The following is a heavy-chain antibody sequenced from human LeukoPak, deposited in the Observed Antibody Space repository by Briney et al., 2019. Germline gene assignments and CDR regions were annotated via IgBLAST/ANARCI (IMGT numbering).Heavy chain of an antibody. CDR1: GFTFSSYE. J-gene: IGHJ2*01. CDR2: ISRSAVTI. CDR3: AKIERWLVHGFDL. Sequence: GGSLRLSCAASGFTFSSYEMNWVRQAPGKGLEWISSISRSAVTIYYADSVKGRFTISRDNAKNSLYLQMNSLRAEDTAVYYCAKIERWLVHGFDLWGRGTLVTVSS. D-gene: IGHD6-19*01. V-gene: IGHV3-48*03.